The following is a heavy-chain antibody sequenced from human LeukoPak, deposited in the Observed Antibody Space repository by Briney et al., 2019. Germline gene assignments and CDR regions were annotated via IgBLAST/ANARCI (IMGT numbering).Heavy chain of an antibody. J-gene: IGHJ3*02. V-gene: IGHV4-59*01. CDR3: ARDMYSTNWWGAFDI. CDR1: GGSISYYH. CDR2: IHYSGST. D-gene: IGHD6-13*01. Sequence: SETLSLTCTVSGGSISYYHWSWIRQPPGKGLEGLGYIHYSGSTNHNPSLKSRVTISVDKPKNQLSLRLSSVTAADTAVYYCARDMYSTNWWGAFDIWGQGTMVTVSS.